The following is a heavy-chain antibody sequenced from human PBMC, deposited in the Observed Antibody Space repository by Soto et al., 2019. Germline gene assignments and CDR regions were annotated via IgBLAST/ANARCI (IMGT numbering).Heavy chain of an antibody. CDR3: ARWTSSWIQRWLPGGVFDY. J-gene: IGHJ4*02. V-gene: IGHV4-34*01. CDR1: GGSFSGYY. Sequence: QVQLQQWGAGLLKPSETLSLTCAVYGGSFSGYYWSWIRQPPGKGLEWIGEINHSGSTNYNPSLKRRVTISVDTSKNQFSLKLSSVTAADTAVYYCARWTSSWIQRWLPGGVFDYWGQGTLVTVSS. CDR2: INHSGST. D-gene: IGHD5-18*01.